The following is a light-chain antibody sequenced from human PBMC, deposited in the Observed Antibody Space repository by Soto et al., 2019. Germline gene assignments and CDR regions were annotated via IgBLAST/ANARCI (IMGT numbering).Light chain of an antibody. Sequence: QSVLTQPPSASGTPGQRVTISCSGSSSNIGDSYGYWFQQLPGTAPKLLIYSNNQRPSGVPDRFSGSKSGTSASLAISALLPEDEADYYCATWDDSLRGWVFGGGTKLTVL. CDR2: SNN. V-gene: IGLV1-47*02. CDR1: SSNIGDSY. J-gene: IGLJ3*02. CDR3: ATWDDSLRGWV.